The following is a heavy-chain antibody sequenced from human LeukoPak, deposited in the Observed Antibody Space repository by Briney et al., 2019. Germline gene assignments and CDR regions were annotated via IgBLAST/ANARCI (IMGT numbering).Heavy chain of an antibody. CDR2: IIPIFGTA. CDR1: GGTFSSYA. CDR3: ARDNTPYYDSSGYWDY. Sequence: GASVKVSCKASGGTFSSYAISWVRQAAGQGLEWMGGIIPIFGTANYAQKFQGRVTITADESTSTAYMELSSLRSEDTAVYYCARDNTPYYDSSGYWDYWDQGTLVTVSS. D-gene: IGHD3-22*01. V-gene: IGHV1-69*13. J-gene: IGHJ4*02.